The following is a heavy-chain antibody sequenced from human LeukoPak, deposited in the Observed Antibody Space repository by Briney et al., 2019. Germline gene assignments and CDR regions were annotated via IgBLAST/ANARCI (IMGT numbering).Heavy chain of an antibody. D-gene: IGHD3-9*01. CDR1: GGSLSGHY. Sequence: SETLSLTCAVYGGSLSGHYWSWIRQPPGKGLEWISEINHSGNTHNNPSLKRRVTISVDTSKNQFSLRLSSVTAADTAVYYCARGNILTGYCFDFWGQGALVTVSS. CDR2: INHSGNT. V-gene: IGHV4-34*01. J-gene: IGHJ4*02. CDR3: ARGNILTGYCFDF.